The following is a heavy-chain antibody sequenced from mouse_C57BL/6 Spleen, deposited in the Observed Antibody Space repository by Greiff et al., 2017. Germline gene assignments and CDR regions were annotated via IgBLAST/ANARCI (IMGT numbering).Heavy chain of an antibody. V-gene: IGHV5-9-1*02. CDR3: TRDIYDYDDYAMDY. CDR1: GFTFSSYA. CDR2: ISSGGDYI. J-gene: IGHJ4*01. D-gene: IGHD2-4*01. Sequence: EVKLVESGEGLVKPGGSLKLSCAASGFTFSSYAMSWVRQTPEKRLEWVAYISSGGDYIYYADTVKGRFTISRDNARNTLYLQMSSLKSEDTAMYYCTRDIYDYDDYAMDYWGQGTSVTVSS.